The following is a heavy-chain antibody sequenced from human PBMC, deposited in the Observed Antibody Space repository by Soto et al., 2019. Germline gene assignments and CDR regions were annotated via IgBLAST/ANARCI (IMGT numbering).Heavy chain of an antibody. CDR3: AKVPTGDLGGSWFDP. D-gene: IGHD3-16*01. J-gene: IGHJ5*02. CDR2: ISYDGSNK. CDR1: GFTFSSYG. Sequence: GGSLRLSCAASGFTFSSYGMHWVRQAPGKGLEWVAVISYDGSNKYYADSVKGRFTISRDNSKNTLYLQMNSLRAEDTAVYYCAKVPTGDLGGSWFDPWGQGTLVTVSS. V-gene: IGHV3-30*18.